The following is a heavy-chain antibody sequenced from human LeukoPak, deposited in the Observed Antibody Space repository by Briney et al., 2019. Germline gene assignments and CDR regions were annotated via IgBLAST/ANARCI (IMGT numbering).Heavy chain of an antibody. J-gene: IGHJ6*03. CDR1: GFTFSNYG. CDR3: AREGHYDILTGYSPLEYYFYYMDV. D-gene: IGHD3-9*01. V-gene: IGHV3-30*04. Sequence: GGSLRLSCEASGFTFSNYGIHGVRQTPGKGLEWVAAISSDGVEKHYADSVKGRFTISRDNSKSTLYLQMNSLRAEDTALYYCAREGHYDILTGYSPLEYYFYYMDVWGKGTTVTVSS. CDR2: ISSDGVEK.